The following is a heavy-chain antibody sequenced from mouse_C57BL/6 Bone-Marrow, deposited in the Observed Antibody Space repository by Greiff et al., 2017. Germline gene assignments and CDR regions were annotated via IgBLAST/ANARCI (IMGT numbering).Heavy chain of an antibody. CDR2: INPSTGGT. CDR1: GYSFTGYY. D-gene: IGHD4-1*01. V-gene: IGHV1-42*01. Sequence: VQLKESGPELVKPGASVKISCKASGYSFTGYYMNWVKQSPEKSLEWIGEINPSTGGTTYNQKFKAKATLTVDKSSSTAYMQLKSLTSEDSAVYYCARLTGTLYYFDYGGQGTTRTVSS. CDR3: ARLTGTLYYFDY. J-gene: IGHJ2*01.